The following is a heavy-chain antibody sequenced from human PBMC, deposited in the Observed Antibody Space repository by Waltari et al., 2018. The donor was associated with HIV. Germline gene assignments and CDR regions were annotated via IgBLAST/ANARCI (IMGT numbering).Heavy chain of an antibody. J-gene: IGHJ6*02. Sequence: QVQLVQSGAEVKKPGSSVKVSCKASGGTFSSYAISWVRQAPGTGLEWMGGIIPIFGTANYAQKFQGRVTITADESTSTAYMELSSLRSEDTAVYYCASIPTTSSLYYYYYGMDVWGQGTTVTVSS. CDR1: GGTFSSYA. V-gene: IGHV1-69*12. CDR2: IIPIFGTA. D-gene: IGHD6-13*01. CDR3: ASIPTTSSLYYYYYGMDV.